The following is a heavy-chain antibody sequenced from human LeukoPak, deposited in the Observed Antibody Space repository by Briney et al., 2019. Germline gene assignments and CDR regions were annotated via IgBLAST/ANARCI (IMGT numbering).Heavy chain of an antibody. CDR2: ISGSGGST. D-gene: IGHD2-21*01. J-gene: IGHJ4*02. CDR3: AKDWRHIVVVSSPGYFDY. Sequence: GSLRLSCAASGLTFSSYAMSWVRQAPGKGLEWVSAISGSGGSTYYADSVKGRFTISRDNSKNTLYLQMNSLRAEDTAVYYCAKDWRHIVVVSSPGYFDYWGQGTLVTVSS. V-gene: IGHV3-23*01. CDR1: GLTFSSYA.